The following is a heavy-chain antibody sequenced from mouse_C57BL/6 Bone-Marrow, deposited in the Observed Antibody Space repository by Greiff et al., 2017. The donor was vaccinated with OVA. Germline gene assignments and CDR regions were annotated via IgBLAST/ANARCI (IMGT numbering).Heavy chain of an antibody. CDR2: IDPENGDT. V-gene: IGHV14-4*01. Sequence: EVKVEESGAELVRPGASVKLSCTASGFNIKDDYMHWVKQRPEQGLEWIGWIDPENGDTEYASKFQGKATITADTSSNTAYLQLSSLTSEDTAVYYCTTLLRFVWGTGTTVTVSS. CDR3: TTLLRFV. CDR1: GFNIKDDY. D-gene: IGHD1-1*01. J-gene: IGHJ1*03.